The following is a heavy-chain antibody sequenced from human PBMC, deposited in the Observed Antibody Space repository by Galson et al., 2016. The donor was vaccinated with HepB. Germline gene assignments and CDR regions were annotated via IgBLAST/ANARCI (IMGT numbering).Heavy chain of an antibody. J-gene: IGHJ4*02. CDR3: AKGLNKYLQSGLFEY. CDR2: ISYDGSNK. V-gene: IGHV3-30*18. CDR1: GFTFSSYG. D-gene: IGHD5-24*01. Sequence: SLRLSCAASGFTFSSYGMHWVRQAPGKGLEWVALISYDGSNKYYADSLKGRFTISRDNSKNTLDLQMNSLRAEDTAVYYCAKGLNKYLQSGLFEYWGQGTLVSVSS.